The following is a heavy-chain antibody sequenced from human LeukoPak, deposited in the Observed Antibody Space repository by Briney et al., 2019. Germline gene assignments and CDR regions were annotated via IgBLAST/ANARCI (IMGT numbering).Heavy chain of an antibody. Sequence: GGSLRLSCAASGFTFSTYTMYWVRHPPGKRLEWVSIIGSSGGGIHYADSVKGRLTISRDNSKNALYLQMNSLRVEDTAVYYCAIDPNWGTHSWGQGVLVTVSS. D-gene: IGHD7-27*01. CDR3: AIDPNWGTHS. V-gene: IGHV3-23*01. CDR1: GFTFSTYT. J-gene: IGHJ4*02. CDR2: IGSSGGGI.